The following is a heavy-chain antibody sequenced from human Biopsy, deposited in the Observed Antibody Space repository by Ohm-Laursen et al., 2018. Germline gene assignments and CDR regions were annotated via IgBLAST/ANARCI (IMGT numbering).Heavy chain of an antibody. J-gene: IGHJ5*02. CDR3: ARHPTGFWFDP. CDR2: IFYSGIT. CDR1: GGSVSSNVAY. Sequence: SETLSLTCSVSGGSVSSNVAYWVWIRQPPGKGLESIGSIFYSGITYYNPSLQSRVTMSVDTSKNHFSLNLTSVTAADTAVYYCARHPTGFWFDPWGQGTLVIVSS. V-gene: IGHV4-39*01.